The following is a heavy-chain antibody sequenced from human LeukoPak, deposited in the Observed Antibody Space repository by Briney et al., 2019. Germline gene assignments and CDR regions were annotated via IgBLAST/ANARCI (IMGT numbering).Heavy chain of an antibody. Sequence: SVKVSCKASGGTFSSYAISWVRQAPGQGLEWMGRIIPILGIANYAQKFQGRVTITADKSTSTAYMELSSLRSEDTAVYYCARDSPLPHSIAAAGPYYYYYYGMDVWGQGTTVTVS. D-gene: IGHD6-13*01. V-gene: IGHV1-69*04. CDR3: ARDSPLPHSIAAAGPYYYYYYGMDV. J-gene: IGHJ6*02. CDR2: IIPILGIA. CDR1: GGTFSSYA.